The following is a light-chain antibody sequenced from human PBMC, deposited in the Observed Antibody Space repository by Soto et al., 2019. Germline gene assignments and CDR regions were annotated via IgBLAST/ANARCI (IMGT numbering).Light chain of an antibody. J-gene: IGKJ3*01. CDR3: QQYNNWPPIT. CDR2: AAS. CDR1: QSVSGN. V-gene: IGKV3-15*01. Sequence: EIVMTQSPATLSVSPGERATLSCRASQSVSGNLAWYQQKPGQAPRLLIYAASTRATGIPARFSGSGSGTEFTLTVSGLQSEDFAVYYGQQYNNWPPITVGPGTKVDIK.